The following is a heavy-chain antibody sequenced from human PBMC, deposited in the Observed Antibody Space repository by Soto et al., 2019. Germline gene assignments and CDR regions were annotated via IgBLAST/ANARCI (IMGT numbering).Heavy chain of an antibody. CDR2: MYNTGST. CDR1: GGSISSYY. J-gene: IGHJ6*02. Sequence: TSETLSLTCTVSGGSISSYYWSWIRQPPGKGLEWIGYMYNTGSTIYNPSLKSRVTISVDTSKNQFSLKLNSVTAADTAVYYCARDLWGYCGADCYPLDVWGQGTTVTVSS. V-gene: IGHV4-59*01. D-gene: IGHD2-21*02. CDR3: ARDLWGYCGADCYPLDV.